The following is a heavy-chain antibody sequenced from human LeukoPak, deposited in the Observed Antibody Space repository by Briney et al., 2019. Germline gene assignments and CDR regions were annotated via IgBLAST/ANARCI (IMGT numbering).Heavy chain of an antibody. CDR2: ISSGSGTI. V-gene: IGHV3-48*04. Sequence: GGSLRLSCAASGLSVSSNNVHWVRQVPGGGLEWVSYISSGSGTIYSADSVKGRFTISRDNPKNTLYLHMNTLRAEDTAVYYCAKAHYGSGGYFNSLDCWGQGTLVTVSS. CDR3: AKAHYGSGGYFNSLDC. CDR1: GLSVSSNN. J-gene: IGHJ4*02. D-gene: IGHD3-10*01.